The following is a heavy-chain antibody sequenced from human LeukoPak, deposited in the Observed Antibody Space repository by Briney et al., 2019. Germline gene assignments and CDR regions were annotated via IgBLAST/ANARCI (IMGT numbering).Heavy chain of an antibody. Sequence: GASVKVSCKASGYTFTSYDINWVRQATEQGLEWMGWMNPSSGNTGYAQKFQGRVTMTRNTSISTAYMELSSLRSEDTAVYYCARGKWLVPNWFDPWGQGTLVTVSS. J-gene: IGHJ5*02. CDR3: ARGKWLVPNWFDP. CDR2: MNPSSGNT. V-gene: IGHV1-8*01. D-gene: IGHD6-19*01. CDR1: GYTFTSYD.